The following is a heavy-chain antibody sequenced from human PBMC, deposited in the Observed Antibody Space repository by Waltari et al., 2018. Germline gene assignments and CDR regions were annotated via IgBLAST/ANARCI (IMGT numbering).Heavy chain of an antibody. D-gene: IGHD3-3*01. CDR1: GGSISSSSYY. V-gene: IGHV4-39*07. J-gene: IGHJ4*02. CDR2: IYYSGST. CDR3: ARVLYDFIDY. Sequence: QLQLQESGPGLVKPSETLSLTCTVPGGSISSSSYYWGWIRQPPGKGLEWIGSIYYSGSTYYNPSLKSRVTISVDTSKNQFSLKLSSVTAADTAVYYCARVLYDFIDYWGQGTLVTVSS.